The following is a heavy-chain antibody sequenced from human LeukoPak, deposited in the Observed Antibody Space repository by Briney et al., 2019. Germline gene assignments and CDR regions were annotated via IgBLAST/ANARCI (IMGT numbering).Heavy chain of an antibody. CDR2: IIPIFGTA. D-gene: IGHD3-16*02. CDR3: ARIPYDYVWGSYRLGPLWY. V-gene: IGHV1-69*05. Sequence: GASVKVSCKASGGTLSSYAISWVRQAPGQGLEWMGRIIPIFGTANYGQKFQGRVTITTDESTSTAYMELSSLRSEDTAVYYCARIPYDYVWGSYRLGPLWYWGQGTLVTVSS. CDR1: GGTLSSYA. J-gene: IGHJ4*02.